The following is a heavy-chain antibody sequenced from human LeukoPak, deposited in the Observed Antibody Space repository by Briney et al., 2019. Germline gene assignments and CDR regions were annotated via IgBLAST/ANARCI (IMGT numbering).Heavy chain of an antibody. Sequence: GGSLRLSCAASGFTFSSYAMGWVRQAPGRGLEWVSSITAIDGRTYYADSVRGRFTISRDDSKNTVYLQLNSLRAGDTAIYYCTKDRRGPAAGTWYFDSWGQGTLVTVSS. J-gene: IGHJ4*02. CDR3: TKDRRGPAAGTWYFDS. CDR2: ITAIDGRT. D-gene: IGHD6-13*01. V-gene: IGHV3-23*01. CDR1: GFTFSSYA.